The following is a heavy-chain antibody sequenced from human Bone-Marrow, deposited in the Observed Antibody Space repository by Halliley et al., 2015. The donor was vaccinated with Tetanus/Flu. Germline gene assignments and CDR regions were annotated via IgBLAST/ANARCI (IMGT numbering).Heavy chain of an antibody. V-gene: IGHV1-46*01. Sequence: PEWMGMINPIGGSTNYAQKFQGRVPMTRDTSTSTVYMELSSLRSEDTAVYYCARDNMAFDCWGQGTLVTVSS. D-gene: IGHD3-10*01. J-gene: IGHJ4*02. CDR3: ARDNMAFDC. CDR2: INPIGGST.